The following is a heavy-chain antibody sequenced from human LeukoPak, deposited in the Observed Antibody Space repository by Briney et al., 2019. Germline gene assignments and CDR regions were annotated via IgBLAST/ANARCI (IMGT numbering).Heavy chain of an antibody. V-gene: IGHV4-59*01. D-gene: IGHD2-2*01. CDR3: VRVVPAANYYYYMDV. CDR2: IYYSRST. CDR1: GGSIRSYY. J-gene: IGHJ6*03. Sequence: SETLSLTCNVSGGSIRSYYWSWIRQPPGKGLEWIGYIYYSRSTNYNPSLKSRVTISVDTSKNQFSLKLSSVTAADTAVYYCVRVVPAANYYYYMDVWGKGTTVTISS.